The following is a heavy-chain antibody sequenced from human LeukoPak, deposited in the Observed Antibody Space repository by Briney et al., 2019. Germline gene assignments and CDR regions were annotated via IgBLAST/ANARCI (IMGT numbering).Heavy chain of an antibody. Sequence: GGSLRLSCAASGSALSSHWMTWVRQVPGRGPEWVANVNRDGSETYYLDSVKGRFTISKDNAKNSLYLQMNSLRAEDTALYHCARNNGMDVWGQGTTVIVSS. CDR1: GSALSSHW. CDR3: ARNNGMDV. CDR2: VNRDGSET. J-gene: IGHJ6*02. V-gene: IGHV3-7*03.